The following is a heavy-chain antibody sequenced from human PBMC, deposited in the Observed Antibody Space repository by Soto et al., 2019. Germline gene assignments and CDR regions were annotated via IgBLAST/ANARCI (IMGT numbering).Heavy chain of an antibody. J-gene: IGHJ5*02. CDR1: GFTFSSSA. Sequence: EVQLLESGGGLVQPGGSMRLSCAASGFTFSSSAMSWVRQAPGKGLEWVSAIRATNGNTHYAESVKGRLTISSDNSKNTLYLQMTCLRAEDTSVYYCAKCTVDLIVTSGYCNWLDPLCQGTLVIVSS. CDR2: IRATNGNT. D-gene: IGHD5-12*01. V-gene: IGHV3-23*01. CDR3: AKCTVDLIVTSGYCNWLDP.